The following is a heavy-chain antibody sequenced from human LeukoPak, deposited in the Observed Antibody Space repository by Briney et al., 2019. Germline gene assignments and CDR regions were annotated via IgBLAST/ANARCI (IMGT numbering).Heavy chain of an antibody. J-gene: IGHJ4*02. Sequence: GGSLRLSCAASGFTFSSYSRYAMTWVRQAPVKGREGVSAISGSGGSTYYADAVKGRFTISRDNAKNSLYLQMNSLKADDTAFYYCATWGVWGRGALVTVSS. D-gene: IGHD3-10*01. CDR1: GFTFSSYSRYA. V-gene: IGHV3-23*01. CDR2: ISGSGGST. CDR3: ATWGV.